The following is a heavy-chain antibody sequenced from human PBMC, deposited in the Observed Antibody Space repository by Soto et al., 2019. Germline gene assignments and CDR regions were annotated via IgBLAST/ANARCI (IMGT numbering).Heavy chain of an antibody. CDR1: GYSFISSW. CDR2: IYPGDSDT. D-gene: IGHD6-13*01. J-gene: IGHJ4*02. CDR3: ARMTAASGTAFDY. V-gene: IGHV5-51*01. Sequence: PGESLKISCQASGYSFISSWIGWVRQRPGKGLEWMGIIYPGDSDTRYSPSFQGQVTISADKSTSTAYLQWSSLKASDTATYYCARMTAASGTAFDYWGQGALVTVSS.